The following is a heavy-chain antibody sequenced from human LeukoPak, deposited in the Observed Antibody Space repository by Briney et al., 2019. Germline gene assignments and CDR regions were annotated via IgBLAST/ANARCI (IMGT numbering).Heavy chain of an antibody. CDR3: ARPPGDSSGWSFDY. V-gene: IGHV1-18*01. D-gene: IGHD6-19*01. CDR2: ISAYNGNR. J-gene: IGHJ4*02. CDR1: GYTFTSYG. Sequence: ASVKVSCKAFGYTFTSYGISWVRQAPGQGLEWMGWISAYNGNRNYAEKFQGRVTMTTDTSTSTVYMELGSLRSDDTAVYYCARPPGDSSGWSFDYWGQGTLVTVSS.